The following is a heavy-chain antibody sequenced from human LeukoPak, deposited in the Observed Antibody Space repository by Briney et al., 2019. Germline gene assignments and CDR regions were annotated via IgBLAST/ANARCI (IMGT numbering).Heavy chain of an antibody. CDR2: INPNSGGT. J-gene: IGHJ4*02. Sequence: ASVKVSCKASGYTFTGYYMHWVRQAPGQGLEWMGRINPNSGGTNYAQKFQGRGTMTRDTYISTAYMDLSRLRSDDTAVYYCARAYCSSTSCYIGDFDYWGQGTLVTVSS. V-gene: IGHV1-2*06. CDR3: ARAYCSSTSCYIGDFDY. CDR1: GYTFTGYY. D-gene: IGHD2-2*01.